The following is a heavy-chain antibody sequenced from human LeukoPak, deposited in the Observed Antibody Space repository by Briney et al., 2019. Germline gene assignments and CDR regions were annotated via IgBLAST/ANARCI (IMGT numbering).Heavy chain of an antibody. Sequence: GGSLRLSCAASGFTFNTYGMHWVRQAPGKGLEWIAVVWSDGINRFYADSVEGRFTISRDNSKNTLYLQMNSLRAEDTAVYYCAKSNTESQTTVGNWGQGTLVSVSS. J-gene: IGHJ4*02. CDR3: AKSNTESQTTVGN. CDR2: VWSDGINR. D-gene: IGHD1-14*01. CDR1: GFTFNTYG. V-gene: IGHV3-33*06.